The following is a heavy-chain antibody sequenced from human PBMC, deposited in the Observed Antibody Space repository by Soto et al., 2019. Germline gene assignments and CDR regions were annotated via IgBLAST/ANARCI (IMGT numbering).Heavy chain of an antibody. J-gene: IGHJ4*02. CDR1: GYSFTSYW. V-gene: IGHV5-51*01. Sequence: GESLKISCKGSGYSFTSYWIGWVRQMPGKGLEWMGIIYPGDSDTRYSPSFQGQVTISADKSISAAYLQWSSLKASDTAMYYCARGYCSSTSCSPFDYWGQGTLVTVS. D-gene: IGHD2-2*01. CDR3: ARGYCSSTSCSPFDY. CDR2: IYPGDSDT.